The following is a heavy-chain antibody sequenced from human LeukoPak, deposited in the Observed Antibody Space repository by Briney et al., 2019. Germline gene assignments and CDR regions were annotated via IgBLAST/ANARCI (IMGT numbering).Heavy chain of an antibody. CDR1: GFTFSNYA. D-gene: IGHD6-19*01. CDR3: ARVRVAVATPYFDY. Sequence: GGSLRLSCTASGFTFSNYAFHWVRQAPGKGLEYVSAISSNGGTIYYANSVKGRFVISRDNSKNTLYLQMGSLRTEDMGVYYCARVRVAVATPYFDYWGQGTLVTVSS. V-gene: IGHV3-64*01. CDR2: ISSNGGTI. J-gene: IGHJ4*02.